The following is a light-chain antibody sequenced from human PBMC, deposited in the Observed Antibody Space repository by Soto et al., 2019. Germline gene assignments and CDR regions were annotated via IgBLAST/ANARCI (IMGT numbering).Light chain of an antibody. Sequence: DIQMTQSPSSLSASVGDRVTITCRASQSISSYLNWYQQKPGKAPKLLIYMAFTLQSGVPSRFSGSGSGTDFTLTISSLQPEDFASYYCQQSYSAPITFGQGTKVDIK. CDR2: MAF. J-gene: IGKJ1*01. CDR3: QQSYSAPIT. V-gene: IGKV1-39*01. CDR1: QSISSY.